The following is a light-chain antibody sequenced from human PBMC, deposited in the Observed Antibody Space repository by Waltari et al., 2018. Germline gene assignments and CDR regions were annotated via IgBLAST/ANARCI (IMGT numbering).Light chain of an antibody. CDR1: QSVLYSSNNKNY. CDR2: WAS. J-gene: IGKJ1*01. Sequence: DIVMTQSPDSLAVSLGERATINCKSSQSVLYSSNNKNYLAWYQQKPRQPPKLLIYWASTREAGVPYRFSGGGSGTDFTLTISSLQAEDVAVYYCQQYYSTRRTFGQGTKVEIK. CDR3: QQYYSTRRT. V-gene: IGKV4-1*01.